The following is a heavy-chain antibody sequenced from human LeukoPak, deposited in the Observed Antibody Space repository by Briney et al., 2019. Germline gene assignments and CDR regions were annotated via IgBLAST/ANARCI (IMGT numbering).Heavy chain of an antibody. CDR1: GGSVSSGSYY. Sequence: NPSETLSLTCTVAGGSVSSGSYYWSWIRQPPGKGLEWIGYIYYSGSTNYNPSLKSRVTISVDTSKNQFSLKLSSVTAADTAVYYCARDYSSSSTPHYGMDVWGQGTTVTVSS. J-gene: IGHJ6*02. D-gene: IGHD6-6*01. V-gene: IGHV4-61*01. CDR2: IYYSGST. CDR3: ARDYSSSSTPHYGMDV.